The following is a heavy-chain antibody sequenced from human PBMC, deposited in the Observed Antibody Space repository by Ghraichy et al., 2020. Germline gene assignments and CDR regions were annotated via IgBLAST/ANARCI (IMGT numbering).Heavy chain of an antibody. CDR2: INSDGSST. CDR3: ARDQDYGVTGDY. D-gene: IGHD4-17*01. V-gene: IGHV3-74*01. Sequence: GSLRLSCAASGFTFSSYWMHWVRQAPGKGLVWVSRINSDGSSTSYADSVKGRFTISRDNAKNTLYLQMNSLRAEDTAVYYCARDQDYGVTGDYWGQGALVTVSS. J-gene: IGHJ4*02. CDR1: GFTFSSYW.